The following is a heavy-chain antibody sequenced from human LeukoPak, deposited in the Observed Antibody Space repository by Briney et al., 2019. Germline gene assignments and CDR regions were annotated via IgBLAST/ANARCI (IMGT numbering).Heavy chain of an antibody. Sequence: GSSVKVSCKASGGTLSSYAISWVRQAPGQGLEWMGGIIPIFGTANYAQKFQGRVTITADESTSTAYMELSSLRSEDTAVYYCARVDCSGGSCYPYASYAFDIWGQGTMVTVSS. CDR2: IIPIFGTA. D-gene: IGHD2-15*01. V-gene: IGHV1-69*01. CDR1: GGTLSSYA. CDR3: ARVDCSGGSCYPYASYAFDI. J-gene: IGHJ3*02.